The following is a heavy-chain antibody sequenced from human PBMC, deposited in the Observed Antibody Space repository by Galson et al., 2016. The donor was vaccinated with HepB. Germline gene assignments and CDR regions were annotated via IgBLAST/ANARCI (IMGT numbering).Heavy chain of an antibody. D-gene: IGHD6-13*01. Sequence: SVKVSCKASGYTFTDYSMQWVRQAPGQRLEWMGWINADNGNTKYSEKFQGRVTMTRDTSASTACLELSSLGSEDTAVYYCARDKQQLVYYHYMAVWGKGTTVTVSS. CDR3: ARDKQQLVYYHYMAV. J-gene: IGHJ6*03. CDR1: GYTFTDYS. CDR2: INADNGNT. V-gene: IGHV1-3*01.